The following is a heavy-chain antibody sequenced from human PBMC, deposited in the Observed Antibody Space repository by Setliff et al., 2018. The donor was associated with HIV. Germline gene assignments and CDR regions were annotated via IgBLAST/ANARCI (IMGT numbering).Heavy chain of an antibody. D-gene: IGHD3-10*01. CDR1: GYTLTSYA. J-gene: IGHJ6*03. Sequence: GASVKVSCKASGYTLTSYAITWVRQAPGQGLEWVGWIDADNGNTNYAQKFRGRVTMTTDTSTNTAYMEVRSLTSDDTAVYYCVRVTADRTIYYYYMDVWDKGTTVTVSS. CDR2: IDADNGNT. V-gene: IGHV1-18*01. CDR3: VRVTADRTIYYYYMDV.